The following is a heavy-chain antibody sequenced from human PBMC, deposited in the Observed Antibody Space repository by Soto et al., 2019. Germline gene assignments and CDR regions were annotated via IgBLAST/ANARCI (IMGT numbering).Heavy chain of an antibody. CDR2: ISSSSSYL. J-gene: IGHJ3*02. V-gene: IGHV3-21*01. CDR3: ARDIRTGIFPNAFDI. CDR1: WGTCSGLS. Sequence: GRPMRVRRAAAWGTCSGLSGNWIRQSIGKGLEWVSSISSSSSYLYYAGAVTGRFTISRDNANNSLYLQMNSLRADATAVYYCARDIRTGIFPNAFDIWRQGTMDTVSS. D-gene: IGHD3-9*01.